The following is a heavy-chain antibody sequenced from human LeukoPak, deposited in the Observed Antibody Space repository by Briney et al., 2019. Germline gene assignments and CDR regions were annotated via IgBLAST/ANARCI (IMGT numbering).Heavy chain of an antibody. Sequence: GGSLRLSCAASGFTFSSYSMNWVRQAPGKGLEWVSYISSSSSTIYYADSVKGRFTISRDNAKNSLYLQMNSLRAEDTAVYYCARLYIVVVPAVPDAFDIWGQGTMVTVSS. V-gene: IGHV3-48*01. CDR2: ISSSSSTI. D-gene: IGHD2-2*01. CDR1: GFTFSSYS. CDR3: ARLYIVVVPAVPDAFDI. J-gene: IGHJ3*02.